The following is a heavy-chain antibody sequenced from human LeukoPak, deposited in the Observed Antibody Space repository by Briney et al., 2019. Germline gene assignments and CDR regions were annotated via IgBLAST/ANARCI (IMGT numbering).Heavy chain of an antibody. D-gene: IGHD3-22*01. CDR3: ARQYYYDSSGFDY. J-gene: IGHJ4*02. CDR2: IYTSGST. CDR1: GGSLSSGSYY. V-gene: IGHV4-61*02. Sequence: SETLSLTCTVSGGSLSSGSYYWSWIRQPAGKGLEWIGRIYTSGSTNYNPSLKSRVTISVDTSKNQFSLKLSSVTAADTAVYYCARQYYYDSSGFDYWGQGTLVTVSS.